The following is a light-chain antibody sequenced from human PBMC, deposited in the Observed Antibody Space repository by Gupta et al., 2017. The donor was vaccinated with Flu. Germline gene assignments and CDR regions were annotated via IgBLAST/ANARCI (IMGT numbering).Light chain of an antibody. J-gene: IGKJ1*01. CDR2: DAS. V-gene: IGKV1-5*01. CDR3: QHYRLGRS. Sequence: SRLTQSPSTLSASVGDRVTITCRASENIYFYLAWYQQKPGKGPKLLIYDASNLESGVPSRFSGSGSGTEFTLTISSLHPDDFATYCCQHYRLGRSFGQGTKVEI. CDR1: ENIYFY.